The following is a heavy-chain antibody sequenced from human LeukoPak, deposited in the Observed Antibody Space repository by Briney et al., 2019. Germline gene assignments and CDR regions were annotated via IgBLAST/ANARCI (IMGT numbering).Heavy chain of an antibody. Sequence: SETLSLTCAVYGGSFSGYYWSWIRQPPGKWLEWIGEINHSGSTNYNPSLKSRVTISVDTSKKQFSLELSSVTAADTAVNYCARGGYSSGWEPFDYWGQGTLVTVSS. CDR1: GGSFSGYY. CDR3: ARGGYSSGWEPFDY. V-gene: IGHV4-34*01. D-gene: IGHD6-19*01. J-gene: IGHJ4*02. CDR2: INHSGST.